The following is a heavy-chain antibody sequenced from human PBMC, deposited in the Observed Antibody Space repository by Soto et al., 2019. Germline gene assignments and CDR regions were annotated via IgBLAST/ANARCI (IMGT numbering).Heavy chain of an antibody. CDR2: ISGSGGST. D-gene: IGHD2-2*02. V-gene: IGHV3-23*01. CDR3: AKGPGIVVVPAAILLFDY. J-gene: IGHJ4*02. Sequence: GSLRLSCAASGFTFSSYAMSWVRQAPGKGLEWVSAISGSGGSTYYADSVKGRFTISRDNSKNTLYLQMNSLRAEDTAVYYCAKGPGIVVVPAAILLFDYWGQGTLVTVSS. CDR1: GFTFSSYA.